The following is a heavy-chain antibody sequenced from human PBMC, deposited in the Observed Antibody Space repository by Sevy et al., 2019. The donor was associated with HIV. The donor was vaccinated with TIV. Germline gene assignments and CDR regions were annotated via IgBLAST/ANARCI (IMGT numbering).Heavy chain of an antibody. CDR1: GGCMTSLY. J-gene: IGHJ4*02. CDR2: IYYNGHI. CDR3: AGENAWGRGYS. Sequence: SETLSLTCTVSGGCMTSLYWNWIRQPPGKGLESIANIYYNGHINYNPSLKSRVTLSLDTSKNQFSLRLSSVTAADTAMYYCAGENAWGRGYSWGQGTLVTVSS. D-gene: IGHD1-26*01. V-gene: IGHV4-59*08.